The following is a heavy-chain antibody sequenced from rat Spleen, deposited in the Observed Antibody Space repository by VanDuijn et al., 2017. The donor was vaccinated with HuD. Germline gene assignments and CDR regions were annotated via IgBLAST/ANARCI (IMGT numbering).Heavy chain of an antibody. V-gene: IGHV5-22*01. Sequence: EVQLVESGGGLVQPGRSLKLSCAASGFTFSDYYMAWVRQAPKKGLEWVASISYEGSSTYYGDSVKGRFTISRDNAKSTLYLQINSLRSEDTATYYCARRQLLYYYDGYYHVDVMDAWGQGASVTVSS. D-gene: IGHD1-12*03. CDR1: GFTFSDYY. CDR2: ISYEGSST. J-gene: IGHJ4*01. CDR3: ARRQLLYYYDGYYHVDVMDA.